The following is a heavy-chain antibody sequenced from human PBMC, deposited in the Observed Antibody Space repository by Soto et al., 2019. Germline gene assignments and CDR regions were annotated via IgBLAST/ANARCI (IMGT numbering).Heavy chain of an antibody. V-gene: IGHV5-10-1*01. J-gene: IGHJ6*02. D-gene: IGHD1-1*01. CDR1: GYSFTSYW. CDR2: IDPSDSYT. CDR3: ASTNGLLNYGMDV. Sequence: PGESLKISCKGSGYSFTSYWISWVRQMPGKGLEWMGRIDPSDSYTNYSPSFQGHVTISADKSISTAYLQWSSLKASDTAKYYCASTNGLLNYGMDVWGQGTTVTVSS.